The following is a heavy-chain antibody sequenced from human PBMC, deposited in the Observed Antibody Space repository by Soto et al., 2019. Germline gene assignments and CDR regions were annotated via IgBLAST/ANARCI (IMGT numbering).Heavy chain of an antibody. Sequence: GGSLRLSCAASGFTFSNYWMHWVRQAPGKGLVWVSRIKSDGSSTNYAASVKSRFTISRDNAKNTLYLQMNSLRAEDTAVYYCARDPIDNPSGYWGQGTLVTVSS. CDR2: IKSDGSST. D-gene: IGHD1-26*01. CDR3: ARDPIDNPSGY. J-gene: IGHJ4*02. V-gene: IGHV3-74*01. CDR1: GFTFSNYW.